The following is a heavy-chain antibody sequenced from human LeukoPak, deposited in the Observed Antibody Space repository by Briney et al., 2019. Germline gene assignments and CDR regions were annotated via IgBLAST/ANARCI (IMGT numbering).Heavy chain of an antibody. CDR3: ARPYYYDSRIDP. CDR2: MDYSSST. V-gene: IGHV4-30-4*01. J-gene: IGHJ5*02. D-gene: IGHD3-22*01. Sequence: SQTLSLTCTVSGGPISSGDYYWSWIRQPPGKGLEWIAYMDYSSSTYYNPSLKSRVTMSADTSKNQLSLKLSSVTAADTAVYYCARPYYYDSRIDPWGQGILVTVSS. CDR1: GGPISSGDYY.